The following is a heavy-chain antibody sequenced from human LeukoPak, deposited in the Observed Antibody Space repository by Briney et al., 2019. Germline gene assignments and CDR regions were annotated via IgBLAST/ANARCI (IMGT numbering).Heavy chain of an antibody. J-gene: IGHJ4*02. CDR3: ARDGVYSSSWYVDY. Sequence: ASVKASCKASGYTFTAYYIHWVRQAPGQGLEWMGWISPNSGGTNYAQKFQGRVTMTRDTSISTAYMELSGLRSDDTAVYYCARDGVYSSSWYVDYWGQGTLVTVSS. V-gene: IGHV1-2*02. CDR1: GYTFTAYY. CDR2: ISPNSGGT. D-gene: IGHD6-13*01.